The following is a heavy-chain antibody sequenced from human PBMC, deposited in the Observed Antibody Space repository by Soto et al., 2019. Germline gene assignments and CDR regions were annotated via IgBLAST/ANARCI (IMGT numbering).Heavy chain of an antibody. V-gene: IGHV3-74*01. CDR1: GFTFSRYW. Sequence: VQLVESGGDLVQPGGFLRLSCATSGFTFSRYWMHWVRQVQGKGLVRVSRINSDGSSISYSESVTGRFTISKDNAMNALYLQINSLRVEDSAVYYCARLPVDTVTSLDYWGQGTLVTVSS. CDR3: ARLPVDTVTSLDY. D-gene: IGHD5-18*01. J-gene: IGHJ4*02. CDR2: INSDGSSI.